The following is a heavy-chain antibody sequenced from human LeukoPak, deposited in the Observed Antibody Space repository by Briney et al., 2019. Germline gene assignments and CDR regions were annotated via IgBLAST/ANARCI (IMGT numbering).Heavy chain of an antibody. CDR3: ARDSPTMIVVSHNFDY. Sequence: GGSLRLSCAASGFTFSSYAMHWVRQAPGKGLEWVAVISYDGSNKYYADSVKGRFTISRDNSKNTLYLQMNSLRAEDTAVYYCARDSPTMIVVSHNFDYWGQGTLVTVSS. D-gene: IGHD3-22*01. J-gene: IGHJ4*02. CDR1: GFTFSSYA. CDR2: ISYDGSNK. V-gene: IGHV3-30*04.